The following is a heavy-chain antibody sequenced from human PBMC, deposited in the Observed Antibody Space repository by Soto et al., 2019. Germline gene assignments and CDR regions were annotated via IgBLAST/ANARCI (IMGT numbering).Heavy chain of an antibody. J-gene: IGHJ4*02. Sequence: GESLKISCKGSAYRLNTYWIAWVRQTPGKGLEWMGSIFFGASKIRYSPSFEGQVTISADKSINTAYLHWSSLKASDSAIYYCATWRGRSWFDYWGQVALVTFSS. V-gene: IGHV5-51*01. D-gene: IGHD6-19*01. CDR3: ATWRGRSWFDY. CDR2: IFFGASKI. CDR1: AYRLNTYW.